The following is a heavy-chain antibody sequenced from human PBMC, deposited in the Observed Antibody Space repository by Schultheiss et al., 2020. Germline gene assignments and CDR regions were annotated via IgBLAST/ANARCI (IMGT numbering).Heavy chain of an antibody. CDR1: GFTFINYR. Sequence: GESLKISCAASGFTFINYRMNWVRQAPGKGLVWVSAISGSGGSTYYADSVKGRFTISRDNSKNTLYLQMNSLRAEDTAVYYCAKVRMDSSPWVDYYYYYYMDVWGKGTTVTVSS. J-gene: IGHJ6*03. D-gene: IGHD6-6*01. V-gene: IGHV3-23*01. CDR3: AKVRMDSSPWVDYYYYYYMDV. CDR2: ISGSGGST.